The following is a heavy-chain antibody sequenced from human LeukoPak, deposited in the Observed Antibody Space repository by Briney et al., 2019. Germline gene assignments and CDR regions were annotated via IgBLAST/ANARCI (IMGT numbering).Heavy chain of an antibody. CDR1: GFTFSSYG. CDR3: ARLYDGSAYHADHFDY. Sequence: GGSLRLSCAASGFTFSSYGMSWVRQAPGKGLEWVSAISGSGGSTYYADSVKGWFTISRDNAKNSLYLQMNSLRAEDTAVYYCARLYDGSAYHADHFDYWGQGTLVIVSS. J-gene: IGHJ4*02. CDR2: ISGSGGST. V-gene: IGHV3-23*01. D-gene: IGHD3-22*01.